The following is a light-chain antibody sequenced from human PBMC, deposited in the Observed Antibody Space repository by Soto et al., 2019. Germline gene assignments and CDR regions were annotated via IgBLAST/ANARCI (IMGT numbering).Light chain of an antibody. CDR2: EVS. Sequence: QSVLTQPPSASGSPGQSVTISCTGTSSDVGGYNYVSWYQQHPGKAPKLMIYEVSKRPSGVPDRFSGSKSGNTASLTVSGLQADDEDDYYCSSYTASNSWVFGGGTQLTVL. V-gene: IGLV2-8*01. CDR3: SSYTASNSWV. J-gene: IGLJ3*02. CDR1: SSDVGGYNY.